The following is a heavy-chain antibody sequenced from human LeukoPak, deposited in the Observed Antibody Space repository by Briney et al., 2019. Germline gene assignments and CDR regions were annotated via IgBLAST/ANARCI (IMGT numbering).Heavy chain of an antibody. CDR1: GFTVSSNY. J-gene: IGHJ4*02. V-gene: IGHV3-53*01. CDR2: IYSGGST. Sequence: GGSLRLSCAASGFTVSSNYMSWVRQAPGKGLEWVSAIYSGGSTYYADSVKGRFTISRDNSKNTLYLQMNSLRAEDTAVYYCARASYYYDSSGYYYDYWGQGTLVTVSS. CDR3: ARASYYYDSSGYYYDY. D-gene: IGHD3-22*01.